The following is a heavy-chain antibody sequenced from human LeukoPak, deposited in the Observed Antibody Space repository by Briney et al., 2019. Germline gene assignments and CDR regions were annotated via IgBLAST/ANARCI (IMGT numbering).Heavy chain of an antibody. D-gene: IGHD3-9*01. V-gene: IGHV4-34*01. CDR2: INHSGST. J-gene: IGHJ3*02. Sequence: ASETLSLTCAVYGGSFSGYYWSWIRQPPGKGLEWIGEINHSGSTNYNPSLKSRVTISVDTSKNQFSLKLSSVTAADTAVYYCARGWLSVSLDAFDIWGQGTMATVSS. CDR1: GGSFSGYY. CDR3: ARGWLSVSLDAFDI.